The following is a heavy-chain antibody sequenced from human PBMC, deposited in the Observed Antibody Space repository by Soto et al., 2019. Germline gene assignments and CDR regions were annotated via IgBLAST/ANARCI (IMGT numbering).Heavy chain of an antibody. CDR3: ARDPGTYGDYVNWFDP. CDR2: IWYDGSNK. CDR1: GFTFSSYG. J-gene: IGHJ5*02. Sequence: QVQLVESGGGVVQPGRSLRLSCAASGFTFSSYGMHWVRQAPGKGLEWVAVIWYDGSNKYYADSVKGRFTISRDNSKNTLYLQMNSLRAEDTAVYYCARDPGTYGDYVNWFDPWGQVTLVTVSS. V-gene: IGHV3-33*01. D-gene: IGHD4-17*01.